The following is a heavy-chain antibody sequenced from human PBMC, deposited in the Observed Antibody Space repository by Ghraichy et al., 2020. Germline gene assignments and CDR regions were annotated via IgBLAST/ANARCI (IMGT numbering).Heavy chain of an antibody. CDR2: IKQDGSEK. J-gene: IGHJ4*02. Sequence: GGSLRLSCAASGFTFSSYWMSWVRQAPGKGLEWVANIKQDGSEKYYVDSVKGRFTISRDNAKNSLYLQMNSLRAEDTAVYYCARQEGAYCGGDCQGSWFDYWGQGTLVTVSS. D-gene: IGHD2-21*02. CDR1: GFTFSSYW. CDR3: ARQEGAYCGGDCQGSWFDY. V-gene: IGHV3-7*03.